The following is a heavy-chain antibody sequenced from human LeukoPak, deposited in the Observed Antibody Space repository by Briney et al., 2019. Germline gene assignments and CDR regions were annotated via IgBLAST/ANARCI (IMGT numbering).Heavy chain of an antibody. D-gene: IGHD1-26*01. J-gene: IGHJ4*02. CDR1: GFTFSRST. Sequence: GSLVLSCVVSGFTFSRSTMTWGRQAPGKGPGWGAKMKEDGTQIHYVESVKDRFTISRGNAKKALVLQMNSLRVVDTAVYYCATGGAPGGRFENWGQGMLVTVSS. CDR3: ATGGAPGGRFEN. CDR2: MKEDGTQI. V-gene: IGHV3-7*01.